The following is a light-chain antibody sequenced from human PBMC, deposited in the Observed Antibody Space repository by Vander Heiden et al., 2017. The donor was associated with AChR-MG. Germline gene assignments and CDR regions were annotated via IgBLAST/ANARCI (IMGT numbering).Light chain of an antibody. J-gene: IGKJ3*01. V-gene: IGKV3-11*01. CDR1: QSISNS. CDR2: HVA. Sequence: EIVLTHSPVTMSSSPGQNPTPSCRASQSISNSLSGDQRKAGHAPGLLCHHVAKRATGIPARCSGSGSGTDFTLTISSLEPEVFAIYYCQQRGNWPLFTFGPGTKVEVK. CDR3: QQRGNWPLFT.